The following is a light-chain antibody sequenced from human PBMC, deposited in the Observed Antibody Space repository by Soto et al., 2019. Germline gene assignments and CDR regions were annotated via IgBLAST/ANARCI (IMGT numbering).Light chain of an antibody. J-gene: IGKJ1*01. V-gene: IGKV3-20*01. CDR3: HQYGSSSWT. CDR2: AVS. Sequence: ESLLTQSPDTLSLSPGQRATLSCRTRETVSEDQLAWYQQKPGQAPRLVIFAVSIRAPGIPDRFSGSGSGTDFTLTISRLEPEDFAVYYCHQYGSSSWTFGQGTKVDIK. CDR1: ETVSEDQ.